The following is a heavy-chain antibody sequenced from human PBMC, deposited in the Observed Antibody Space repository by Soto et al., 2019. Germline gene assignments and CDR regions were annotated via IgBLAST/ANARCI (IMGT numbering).Heavy chain of an antibody. CDR2: IYYSGST. CDR1: GGSISSGDYY. CDR3: AREKARGEGVWFDP. Sequence: SETLSLTCTVSGGSISSGDYYWSCIRQPPGKGLEWIGYIYYSGSTYYNPSLKSRVTISVDTSKNQFSLKLSSVTAADTAVYYCAREKARGEGVWFDPWGQGTLVTVSS. J-gene: IGHJ5*02. V-gene: IGHV4-30-4*01. D-gene: IGHD3-10*01.